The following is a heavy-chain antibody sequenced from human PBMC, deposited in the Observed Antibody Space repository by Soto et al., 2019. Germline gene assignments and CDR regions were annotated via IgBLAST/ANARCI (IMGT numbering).Heavy chain of an antibody. J-gene: IGHJ5*02. CDR1: GFTFSTYG. CDR2: IFYDGSRK. V-gene: IGHV3-33*01. CDR3: ARDQAEIVAAPIDGNALSNWFDP. Sequence: QVQLVESGGGVVQPGRSLRLSCAASGFTFSTYGIHWVRQAPGKGLEWVAAIFYDGSRKFYTDSVKGRFTISRDNSKNTVYLQMNGLRAEDTAVYYCARDQAEIVAAPIDGNALSNWFDPRGQGTLVTVSS. D-gene: IGHD5-12*01.